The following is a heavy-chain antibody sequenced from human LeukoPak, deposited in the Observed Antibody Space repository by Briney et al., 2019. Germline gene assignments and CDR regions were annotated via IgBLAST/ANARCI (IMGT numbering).Heavy chain of an antibody. D-gene: IGHD4-17*01. J-gene: IGHJ4*02. CDR2: IFYRGST. CDR1: GGSISSYY. V-gene: IGHV4-59*08. CDR3: ARRGAGDYGDYGFDF. Sequence: SSETLSLTCTVSGGSISSYYWTWIRQPPGKGLEWIGYIFYRGSTNYNPSLKSRVTISVDTSKNQFSLKLNSVTAADTAVYYCARRGAGDYGDYGFDFWGQGTLVTVSS.